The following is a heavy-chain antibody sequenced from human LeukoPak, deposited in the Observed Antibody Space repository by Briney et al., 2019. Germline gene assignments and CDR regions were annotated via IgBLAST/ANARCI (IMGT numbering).Heavy chain of an antibody. CDR1: GGSINAYY. Sequence: TSETLSLTCTVSGGSINAYYWSWIRQPPGKGLEWIGYIYYSGSTNYNPSLKSRVTISADTSKNQFSLKLSSVTAADTAVYYCARVSGGYYYGMDVWGQGTTVTVSS. CDR2: IYYSGST. J-gene: IGHJ6*02. V-gene: IGHV4-59*08. D-gene: IGHD2-15*01. CDR3: ARVSGGYYYGMDV.